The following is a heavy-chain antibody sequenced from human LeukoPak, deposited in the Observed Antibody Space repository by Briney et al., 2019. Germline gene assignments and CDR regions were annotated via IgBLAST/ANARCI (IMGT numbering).Heavy chain of an antibody. J-gene: IGHJ4*02. V-gene: IGHV4-30-4*08. CDR3: ATAGRRWLQIHYFDY. D-gene: IGHD5-24*01. CDR2: IYYSGST. CDR1: GGSISSGDYY. Sequence: SETLSLTCTVSGGSISSGDYYWSWIRQPPGKGLEWIGYIYYSGSTYYNPSLKSRVTISVDTSKNQFSLKLSSVTAADTAVYYCATAGRRWLQIHYFDYWGQGTLVTVSS.